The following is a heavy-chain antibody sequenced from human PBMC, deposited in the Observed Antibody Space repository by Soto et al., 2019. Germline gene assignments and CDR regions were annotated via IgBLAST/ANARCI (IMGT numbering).Heavy chain of an antibody. D-gene: IGHD4-17*01. Sequence: QVQLQESGPGLVKPSETLSLTCTVSGGSISSYYWSWIRQPPGKGLEWIGYIYYSGSTNYNPSLKSRVPIYVDTSKNQLSLKLSSVTAADTAVYYCARIATVTTSSSYYSYGMDVWGQGTTVTVSS. CDR3: ARIATVTTSSSYYSYGMDV. CDR2: IYYSGST. V-gene: IGHV4-59*01. J-gene: IGHJ6*02. CDR1: GGSISSYY.